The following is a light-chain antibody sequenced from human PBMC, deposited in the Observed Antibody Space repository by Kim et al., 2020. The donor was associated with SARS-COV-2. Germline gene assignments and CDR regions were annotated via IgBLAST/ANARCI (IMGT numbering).Light chain of an antibody. CDR1: KLGEKY. Sequence: ASPGQTASITCSGDKLGEKYVCWYQQKPGQSPLLVMYQDTKRPSGIPERFSGSNSGNTATLTISGTQAMDEGDYYCQALERSIVVFGGGTQLTVL. V-gene: IGLV3-1*01. CDR3: QALERSIVV. J-gene: IGLJ2*01. CDR2: QDT.